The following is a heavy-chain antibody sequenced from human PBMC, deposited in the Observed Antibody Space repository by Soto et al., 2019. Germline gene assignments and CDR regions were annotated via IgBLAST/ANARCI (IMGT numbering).Heavy chain of an antibody. CDR1: GYTFTGYY. V-gene: IGHV1-2*04. CDR3: AREGCSGGSCYYYYYGMDV. CDR2: INPNSGGT. Sequence: QVPLVQSGAEVKKPGASVKVSCKASGYTFTGYYMHWVRQAPGQGLEWMGWINPNSGGTNYAQKFQGWVTMTRDTSISTAYMELSRLRSDDTAVYYCAREGCSGGSCYYYYYGMDVWGQGTTVTVSS. J-gene: IGHJ6*02. D-gene: IGHD2-15*01.